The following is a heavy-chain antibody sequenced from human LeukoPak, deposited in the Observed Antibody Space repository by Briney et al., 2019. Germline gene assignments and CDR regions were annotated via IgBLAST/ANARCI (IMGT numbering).Heavy chain of an antibody. CDR2: ISHSGTT. V-gene: IGHV4-34*01. Sequence: SETLSLTCAVYGGSLSGYYWSWIRQAPGRGLEWIGEISHSGTTMYNPALTSRLTISVDTSKNHFSLNLTSVTAADTAVYYCARGLSLLWFGDVWGKGTTVTVSS. CDR1: GGSLSGYY. J-gene: IGHJ6*04. CDR3: ARGLSLLWFGDV. D-gene: IGHD3-10*01.